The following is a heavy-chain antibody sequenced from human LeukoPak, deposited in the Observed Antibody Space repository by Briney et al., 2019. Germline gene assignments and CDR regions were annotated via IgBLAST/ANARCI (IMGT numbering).Heavy chain of an antibody. Sequence: GGSLRLSCAASGFTFTDYWMHWVRQAPGKGLVWVSIINTDTRGTYYADSVKGRFTVSRDDAKNTLYLQMNSLRAEDTAVYYCARAGAYHFDNWGQGTLVTVSS. J-gene: IGHJ4*02. CDR2: INTDTRGT. CDR1: GFTFTDYW. V-gene: IGHV3-74*01. CDR3: ARAGAYHFDN. D-gene: IGHD3-16*01.